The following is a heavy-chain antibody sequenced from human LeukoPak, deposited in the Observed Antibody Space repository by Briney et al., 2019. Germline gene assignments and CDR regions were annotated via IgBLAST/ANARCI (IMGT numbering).Heavy chain of an antibody. Sequence: GGSLRLSCAASGFTFSSYGMSWVRQAPGKGLEWVANIKQDGNEKYYVDSVKGRFTISRDNAKNSLYLQMNSLRAEDTAVYYCARDKAVGATLFDYWGQGTLVTVSS. D-gene: IGHD1-26*01. CDR1: GFTFSSYG. J-gene: IGHJ4*02. CDR3: ARDKAVGATLFDY. V-gene: IGHV3-7*01. CDR2: IKQDGNEK.